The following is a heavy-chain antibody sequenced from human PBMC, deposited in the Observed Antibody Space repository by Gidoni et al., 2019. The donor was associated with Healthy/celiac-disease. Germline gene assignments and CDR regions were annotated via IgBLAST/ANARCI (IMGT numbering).Heavy chain of an antibody. J-gene: IGHJ3*02. Sequence: QVQLVESGGGVVQPGRSLRLSCAASGFTFSSYAMHWVRQAPGKGLEWVAVISYDGSNKYYADSVKGRFTISRDNSKNTLYLQMNSLRAEDTAVYYCARGGWVATYPVDAFDIWGQGTMVTVSS. CDR3: ARGGWVATYPVDAFDI. CDR1: GFTFSSYA. CDR2: ISYDGSNK. V-gene: IGHV3-30*04. D-gene: IGHD5-12*01.